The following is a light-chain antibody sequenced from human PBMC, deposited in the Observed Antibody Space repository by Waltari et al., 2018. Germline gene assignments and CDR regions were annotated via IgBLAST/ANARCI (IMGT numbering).Light chain of an antibody. J-gene: IGLJ1*01. V-gene: IGLV2-11*01. CDR1: SSDVGGYNY. Sequence: QSALTQPRSVSGSPGQSVTIPCTGTSSDVGGYNYVSWYQQHPGKAPKLMIYDVSKRPSGVSDRFSGSKSGNTASLTISGLQAEDEADYYCSSYAGSNTYIFGAGTRLTVL. CDR2: DVS. CDR3: SSYAGSNTYI.